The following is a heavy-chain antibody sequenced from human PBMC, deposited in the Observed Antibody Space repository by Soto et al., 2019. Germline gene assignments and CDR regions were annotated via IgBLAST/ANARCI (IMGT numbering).Heavy chain of an antibody. CDR2: IDWDDDK. J-gene: IGHJ6*03. D-gene: IGHD3-9*01. Sequence: SGPTLVNPTQTLTLTCTFSGFSLSTSGMCVSWIRQPPGKALEWLARIDWDDDKYYSTSLKTRLTISKDTSKNQVVLTMTNMDPVDTATYYCARTESVLRYPYYYYMDVWGKGTTVTVSS. CDR3: ARTESVLRYPYYYYMDV. V-gene: IGHV2-70*11. CDR1: GFSLSTSGMC.